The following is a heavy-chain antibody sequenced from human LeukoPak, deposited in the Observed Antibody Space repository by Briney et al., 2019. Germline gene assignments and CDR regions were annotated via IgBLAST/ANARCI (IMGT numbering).Heavy chain of an antibody. CDR1: GGSISSYY. CDR3: ARYGGSGWVIDN. V-gene: IGHV4-59*08. Sequence: PSETLSLACTVSGGSISSYYWTWIRQPPGKGLEWIGYIYYTGATSYNPSLKSRVTISVDTSKKQFSLKLTSVTAADTAVYYCARYGGSGWVIDNWGQGTLVTVSS. J-gene: IGHJ4*02. D-gene: IGHD6-19*01. CDR2: IYYTGAT.